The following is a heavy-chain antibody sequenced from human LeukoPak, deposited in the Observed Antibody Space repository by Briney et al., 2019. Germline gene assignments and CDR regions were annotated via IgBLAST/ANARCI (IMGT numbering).Heavy chain of an antibody. V-gene: IGHV4-39*01. CDR1: GGSISSSSYC. CDR2: LYYSGST. J-gene: IGHJ5*02. Sequence: SETLSLTCTVSGGSISSSSYCWGWIRQPPGKGLEWIGNLYYSGSTYYNPSLKSRVTISVDTSKNQFSLRLSSVTAADTAVYYCARPGYYYGSGSYYQVDPWGQGTLVTVSS. CDR3: ARPGYYYGSGSYYQVDP. D-gene: IGHD3-10*01.